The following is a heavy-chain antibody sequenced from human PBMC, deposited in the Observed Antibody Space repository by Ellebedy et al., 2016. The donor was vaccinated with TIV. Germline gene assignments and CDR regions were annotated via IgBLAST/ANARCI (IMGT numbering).Heavy chain of an antibody. J-gene: IGHJ6*02. CDR3: TTDLAADV. CDR1: GFTFSNAW. CDR2: IKSKIDVCTI. D-gene: IGHD6-13*01. Sequence: PGGSLRLSCAASGFTFSNAWMNWVRQAPGKGLEWVSRIKSKIDVCTIEYAATVKGRFTISRDDSKNTLYLQMNSLKTEDTAVYYCTTDLAADVWGQGTTVTVSS. V-gene: IGHV3-15*07.